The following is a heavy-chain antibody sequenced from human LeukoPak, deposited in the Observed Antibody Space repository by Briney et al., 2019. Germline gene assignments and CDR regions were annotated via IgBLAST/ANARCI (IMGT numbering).Heavy chain of an antibody. D-gene: IGHD3-10*01. CDR2: ISGSGGST. V-gene: IGHV3-23*01. CDR1: GFTFSSYA. Sequence: PGGSLRLSCAASGFTFSSYAMSWVRQAPGKGLEWVSAISGSGGSTYYADSVKGRFTISRDNSKNTLYLQMNSLRAEDTAVYYCAKIAIWFGELEYYFDYWGQGTLVTVSS. CDR3: AKIAIWFGELEYYFDY. J-gene: IGHJ4*02.